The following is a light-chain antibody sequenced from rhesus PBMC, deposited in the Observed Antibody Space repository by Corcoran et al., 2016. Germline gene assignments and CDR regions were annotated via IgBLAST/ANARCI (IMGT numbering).Light chain of an antibody. J-gene: IGKJ1*01. CDR1: ENVNNF. CDR2: KAS. CDR3: QEGSGTRT. Sequence: DIQMIQSPSSLSASVGDRVNITCRASENVNNFLNWYQQKPGKAPNLLIYKASTLQTGVPSSFSGSGSGTDYTFTIRSLQPADVGTSYCQEGSGTRTFGQGTKVEIK. V-gene: IGKV1-74*01.